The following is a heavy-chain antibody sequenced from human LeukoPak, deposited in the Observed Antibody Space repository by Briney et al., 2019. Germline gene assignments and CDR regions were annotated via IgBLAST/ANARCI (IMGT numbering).Heavy chain of an antibody. D-gene: IGHD1-7*01. V-gene: IGHV3-23*01. CDR3: AKGGTDRYYYYYYYMDV. CDR2: LSGSGDRT. J-gene: IGHJ6*03. CDR1: GFTFSSYA. Sequence: GGSLRLSCAASGFTFSSYAVSWVRQAPGKGLQWVSALSGSGDRTYYADSVKGRFTISRDNSKNTLFMQMNSLRAEDTAVYYCAKGGTDRYYYYYYYMDVWGKGTTVTISS.